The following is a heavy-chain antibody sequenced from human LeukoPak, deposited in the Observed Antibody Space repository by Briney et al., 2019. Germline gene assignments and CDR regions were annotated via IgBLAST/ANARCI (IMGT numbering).Heavy chain of an antibody. CDR3: ARYASALY. Sequence: PGGSLRLSCVASGLIFSKYWMTWVRQAPGKGLEWVATIKPDGSEQYYLDSVKGRFTISRDNARDSLYLQMNSLRDDDTSVYYCARYASALYWGRGTPVTVSS. CDR2: IKPDGSEQ. V-gene: IGHV3-7*01. CDR1: GLIFSKYW. D-gene: IGHD2-2*01. J-gene: IGHJ4*02.